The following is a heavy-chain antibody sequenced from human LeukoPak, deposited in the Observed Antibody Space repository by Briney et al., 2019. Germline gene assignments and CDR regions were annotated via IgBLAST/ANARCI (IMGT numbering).Heavy chain of an antibody. V-gene: IGHV3-23*01. CDR3: VKSLAVPGPPDF. CDR1: GFTFTNSA. D-gene: IGHD6-19*01. CDR2: ISGSGGNT. J-gene: IGHJ4*02. Sequence: GGSLRLSCAASGFTFTNSAVTWVRQAPGKGLEWVSTISGSGGNTYYAESVKGRFTISRDNSENTLDLQMNSLRAQDTAVYYCVKSLAVPGPPDFWGQGTLVTVSS.